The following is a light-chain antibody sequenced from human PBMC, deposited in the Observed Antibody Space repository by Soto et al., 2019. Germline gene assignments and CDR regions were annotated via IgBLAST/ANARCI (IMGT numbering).Light chain of an antibody. Sequence: QSVLTQPPSASGTPGQRVTISCSGSSSNIGTHTVNWYQQLPGTAPKLLIYGSDQWPSGVPDRFSGSKSGTSASLTISGLPSEDEADYYCAAWDGSLNGLYVFGTGTKLTVL. V-gene: IGLV1-44*01. CDR1: SSNIGTHT. CDR3: AAWDGSLNGLYV. CDR2: GSD. J-gene: IGLJ1*01.